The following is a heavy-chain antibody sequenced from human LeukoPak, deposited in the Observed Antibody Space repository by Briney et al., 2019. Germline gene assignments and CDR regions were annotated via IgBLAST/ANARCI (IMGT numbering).Heavy chain of an antibody. CDR3: ARARYVNSFYAFDI. CDR1: GGSISSYY. V-gene: IGHV4-59*01. J-gene: IGHJ3*02. D-gene: IGHD3-9*01. CDR2: LSKSGNT. Sequence: SETLSLTCTVSGGSISSYYWSWIRLPPGKGLEWIGYLSKSGNTNYSPSLKSRVTIFGDTSKNQFILKLSSVTAADTAVYYCARARYVNSFYAFDIWGQGTLVTVSS.